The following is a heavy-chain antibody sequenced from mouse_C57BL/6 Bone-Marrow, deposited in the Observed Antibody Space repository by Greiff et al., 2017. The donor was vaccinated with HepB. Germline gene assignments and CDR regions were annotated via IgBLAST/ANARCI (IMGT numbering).Heavy chain of an antibody. D-gene: IGHD1-1*01. CDR2: ISYDGSN. J-gene: IGHJ4*01. CDR3: AREGYYGSSPHYYAMDY. CDR1: GYSITSGYY. Sequence: ESGPGLVKPSQSLSLTCSVTGYSITSGYYWNWIRQFPGNKLEWMGYISYDGSNNYNPSLKNRISITRDTSKNQFFLKLNSVTTEDTATYYCAREGYYGSSPHYYAMDYWGQGTSVTVSS. V-gene: IGHV3-6*01.